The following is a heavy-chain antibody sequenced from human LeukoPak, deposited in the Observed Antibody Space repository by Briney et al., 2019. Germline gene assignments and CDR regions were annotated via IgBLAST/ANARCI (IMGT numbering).Heavy chain of an antibody. CDR2: INSDGSST. D-gene: IGHD6-6*01. J-gene: IGHJ4*02. CDR1: GFTFSSYW. Sequence: PGGSLRLSCAASGFTFSSYWMHWVRQAPGKGLVWVSRINSDGSSTSYADSVKGRFTISRDNAKNTLYLQMNSLRAEDTAVYYCARDPYSSSAGVYYFDYRGQGTLVTVSS. V-gene: IGHV3-74*01. CDR3: ARDPYSSSAGVYYFDY.